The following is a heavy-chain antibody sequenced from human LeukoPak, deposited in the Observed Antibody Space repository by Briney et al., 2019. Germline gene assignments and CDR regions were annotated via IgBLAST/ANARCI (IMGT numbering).Heavy chain of an antibody. CDR1: GFTFSSYG. CDR2: IWYDGSNK. D-gene: IGHD3-10*01. CDR3: ARGAYGSGTYHDFDI. J-gene: IGHJ3*02. Sequence: GGSLRLSCAASGFTFSSYGMHWVRQAPGKRLEWVAVIWYDGSNKYYVDSVKGRFTISRDNSKNTLYLQMNSLRAEDTAVYYCARGAYGSGTYHDFDIWGQGTMVTVSS. V-gene: IGHV3-33*01.